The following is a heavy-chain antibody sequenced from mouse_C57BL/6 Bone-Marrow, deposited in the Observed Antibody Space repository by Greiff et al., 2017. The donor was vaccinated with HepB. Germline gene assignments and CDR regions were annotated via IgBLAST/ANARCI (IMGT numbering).Heavy chain of an antibody. CDR2: INPNNGGT. CDR3: AREGYYYGPFAY. D-gene: IGHD1-1*01. V-gene: IGHV1-26*01. J-gene: IGHJ3*01. CDR1: GYTFTDYY. Sequence: EVQLQQSGPELVKPGASVKISCKASGYTFTDYYMNWVKQSHGKSLEWIGDINPNNGGTSYNQKFKGKATLTVDKSSSTAYMELRSLTSEDSAVYYCAREGYYYGPFAYWGQGTLVTVSA.